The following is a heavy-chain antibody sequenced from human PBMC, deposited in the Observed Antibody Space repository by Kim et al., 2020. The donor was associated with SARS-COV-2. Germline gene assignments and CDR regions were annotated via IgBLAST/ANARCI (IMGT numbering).Heavy chain of an antibody. D-gene: IGHD3-10*01. CDR3: AKKGATMVRGAVGYYFDY. Sequence: GGSLRLSCAASGFTFSSYAMSWVRQAPGKGLEWVSAISGSGGSTYYADSVKGRFTISRDNSKNTLYLQMNSLRAEDTAVYYCAKKGATMVRGAVGYYFDYWGQGTLVTVSS. V-gene: IGHV3-23*01. CDR1: GFTFSSYA. J-gene: IGHJ4*02. CDR2: ISGSGGST.